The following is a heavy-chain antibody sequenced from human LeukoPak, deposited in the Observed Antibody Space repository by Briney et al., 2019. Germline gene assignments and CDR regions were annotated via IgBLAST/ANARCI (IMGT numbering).Heavy chain of an antibody. V-gene: IGHV1-18*01. CDR1: GYTFTSSG. CDR3: ARDKGGTRNWFDP. Sequence: ASVKVSCKASGYTFTSSGISWVRQAPGQGLEWMGWISPYNGNTNYAQKLQGRVTMTTDTTTSTACMGQRSLRSADTAVYYCARDKGGTRNWFDPWGQGTLVTVSS. D-gene: IGHD2-15*01. J-gene: IGHJ5*02. CDR2: ISPYNGNT.